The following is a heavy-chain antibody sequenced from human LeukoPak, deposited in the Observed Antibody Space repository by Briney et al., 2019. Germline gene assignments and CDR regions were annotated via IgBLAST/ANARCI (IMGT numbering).Heavy chain of an antibody. Sequence: PSETLSPTCTVSGGSISSYHWSWIRQPAGKGLEWIGRIYTSGSTNYNPSLKSRVTMSVDTSKNQFSLKLSSVTAADTAVYYCARGRRTITISYGAFDIWGQGTMVTVSS. V-gene: IGHV4-4*07. D-gene: IGHD3-3*01. CDR2: IYTSGST. CDR3: ARGRRTITISYGAFDI. J-gene: IGHJ3*02. CDR1: GGSISSYH.